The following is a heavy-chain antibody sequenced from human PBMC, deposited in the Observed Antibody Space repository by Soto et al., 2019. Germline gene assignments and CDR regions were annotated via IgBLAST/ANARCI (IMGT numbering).Heavy chain of an antibody. CDR2: MYSSGTT. CDR3: ARHLEIVGSGNWFDP. J-gene: IGHJ5*02. D-gene: IGHD1-26*01. CDR1: GGSISSYSYY. V-gene: IGHV4-39*01. Sequence: PSETMSVTCTVAGGSISSYSYYWGWNRQPPGKSLQWIGSMYSSGTTYYNPSLKSRVTISVDTSKNQFSLKLSSVAAADTAIYYCARHLEIVGSGNWFDPWGQGTQVTVSS.